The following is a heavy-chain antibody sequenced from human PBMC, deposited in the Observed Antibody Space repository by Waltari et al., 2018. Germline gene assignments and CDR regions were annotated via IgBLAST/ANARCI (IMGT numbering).Heavy chain of an antibody. CDR1: GYTFTGYY. D-gene: IGHD6-19*01. CDR3: AREEGGSGWLYFDP. J-gene: IGHJ5*02. Sequence: QVQRVQSGAEVKKPGASVKVSCKASGYTFTGYYIPRVRQAPGQGLEWMGWINPNSGGTNYAQKFQGGVTMTRDTSISTAYMELSRLRSDDTAVYYCAREEGGSGWLYFDPWGQGTLVTVSS. CDR2: INPNSGGT. V-gene: IGHV1-2*02.